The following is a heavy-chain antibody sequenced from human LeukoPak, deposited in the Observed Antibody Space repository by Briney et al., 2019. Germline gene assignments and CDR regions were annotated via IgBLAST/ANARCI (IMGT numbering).Heavy chain of an antibody. V-gene: IGHV3-23*01. CDR1: GFTFSNAW. Sequence: PGGSLRLSCAASGFTFSNAWMSWVRQAPGKGLEWLSLINFSGGNTYYADSMKGRFTISRDNSKDTLYLQMNSLRAEDTAIYYCARDIEFSTWGLGTMVTVSS. D-gene: IGHD3-3*02. CDR2: INFSGGNT. J-gene: IGHJ3*01. CDR3: ARDIEFST.